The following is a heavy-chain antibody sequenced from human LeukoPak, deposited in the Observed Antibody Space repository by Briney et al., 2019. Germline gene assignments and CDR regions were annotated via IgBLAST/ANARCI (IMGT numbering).Heavy chain of an antibody. D-gene: IGHD3-3*01. CDR2: ISGSGGST. J-gene: IGHJ4*02. CDR1: GFTFSSYA. V-gene: IGHV3-23*01. CDR3: AKRAVYDFWSGYYGFPDLYYFDY. Sequence: PGGSLRLSCAASGFTFSSYAMSWVRQAPGKGLEWVSAISGSGGSTYYADSVKGRFTISRDNSKNTLYLQMNSLRAEDTAVYYCAKRAVYDFWSGYYGFPDLYYFDYWGQGTLVTVSS.